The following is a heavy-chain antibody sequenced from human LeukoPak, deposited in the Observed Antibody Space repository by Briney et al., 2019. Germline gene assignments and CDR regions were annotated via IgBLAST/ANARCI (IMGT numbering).Heavy chain of an antibody. D-gene: IGHD3-3*02. CDR2: IREDGTEK. J-gene: IGHJ6*03. V-gene: IGHV3-7*01. CDR3: AREKSFLEWLSTGRRDGYYMDV. CDR1: GFTFSGAW. Sequence: GGSLRLSCTASGFTFSGAWMTWVRQAPGKGLEWVANIREDGTEKNYVDSVKGRFTVSRDNAKNSLYLQMNSLRAEDTAVYYCAREKSFLEWLSTGRRDGYYMDVWGKGTTVTVSS.